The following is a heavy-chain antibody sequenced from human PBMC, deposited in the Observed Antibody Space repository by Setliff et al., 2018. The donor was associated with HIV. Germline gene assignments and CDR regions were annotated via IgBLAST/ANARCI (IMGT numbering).Heavy chain of an antibody. CDR2: IYPGDSDT. V-gene: IGHV5-51*01. CDR1: GYSFTRYW. J-gene: IGHJ3*02. Sequence: GESLKISCKGSGYSFTRYWIGWVRQMPGKGLEWMGIIYPGDSDTRYSPSFQGQVTISADKSISTAYLQWSSLKASDTAMYYCATSYCSSTTCRGNAFDIWGQGTMVTVS. D-gene: IGHD2-2*01. CDR3: ATSYCSSTTCRGNAFDI.